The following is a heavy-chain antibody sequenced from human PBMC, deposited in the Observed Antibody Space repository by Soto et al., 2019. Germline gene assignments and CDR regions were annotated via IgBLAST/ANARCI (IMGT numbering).Heavy chain of an antibody. V-gene: IGHV1-46*01. CDR2: INPNGGGT. CDR3: ARDSSASATSYSFDN. D-gene: IGHD6-25*01. Sequence: ASVKVSCKASGYKFINHYMHWVRQVPGVGLEWMGIINPNGGGTDYSQKFQGRVTMTRDTSANTDHMELSSLRSEDTGVYFCARDSSASATSYSFDNWGQGTLVTVSS. CDR1: GYKFINHY. J-gene: IGHJ4*02.